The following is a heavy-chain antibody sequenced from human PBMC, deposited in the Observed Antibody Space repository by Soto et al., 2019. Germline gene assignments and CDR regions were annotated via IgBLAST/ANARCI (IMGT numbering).Heavy chain of an antibody. J-gene: IGHJ4*02. CDR3: ARITYYSDSGGYQNFDY. CDR1: GFTFNSYA. V-gene: IGHV3-30-3*01. Sequence: GGSLRLSCAASGFTFNSYAMHWVRQAPGKGLEWVAVISHDGSNKYYADSVKGRFTISRDNSKNTLYLQMNSLRAEDTAVYFCARITYYSDSGGYQNFDYWGQGTLVTVS. CDR2: ISHDGSNK. D-gene: IGHD3-22*01.